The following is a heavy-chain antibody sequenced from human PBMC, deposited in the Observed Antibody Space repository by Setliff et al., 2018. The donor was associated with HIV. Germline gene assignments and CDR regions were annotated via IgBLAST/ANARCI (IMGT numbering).Heavy chain of an antibody. D-gene: IGHD3-22*01. V-gene: IGHV1-69*13. J-gene: IGHJ3*02. CDR1: GGTFSSYA. CDR2: IIPIFGTA. Sequence: GASVKVSCKASGGTFSSYAISWVRQAPGQGLEWMGGIIPIFGTANYAQKLQGRVTITADESTSTAYMELSSLRSEDTAVYYCARGPMVVVIKGDDAFDIWGQGTMVTVSS. CDR3: ARGPMVVVIKGDDAFDI.